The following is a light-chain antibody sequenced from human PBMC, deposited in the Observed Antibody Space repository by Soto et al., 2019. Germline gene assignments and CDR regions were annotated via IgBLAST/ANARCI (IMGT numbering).Light chain of an antibody. Sequence: IQMTQSPSTLSASVGDSVTITCRASQNIRNWLAWYQQKPGKAPKLLIYKASTLKSGVPSRFSGSGSGTEFTLTISSLQPDDFATYYCQQYNSYSGTFGQGTRLEIK. V-gene: IGKV1-5*03. CDR3: QQYNSYSGT. CDR2: KAS. J-gene: IGKJ5*01. CDR1: QNIRNW.